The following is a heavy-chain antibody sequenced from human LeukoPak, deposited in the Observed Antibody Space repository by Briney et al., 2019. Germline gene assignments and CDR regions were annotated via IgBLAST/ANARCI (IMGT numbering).Heavy chain of an antibody. V-gene: IGHV3-7*01. CDR2: IKQDGSEK. CDR3: ARDCSSTTCYWVFDY. J-gene: IGHJ4*02. CDR1: GFTFSSYW. Sequence: GGSLRLSCAASGFTFSSYWMSWVRQAPGKGLEWVANIKQDGSEKYYVDSVKGRFTISRDNAKNSLYLQMNSLRAEDTAVYCCARDCSSTTCYWVFDYWGQGTLVTVSS. D-gene: IGHD2-2*01.